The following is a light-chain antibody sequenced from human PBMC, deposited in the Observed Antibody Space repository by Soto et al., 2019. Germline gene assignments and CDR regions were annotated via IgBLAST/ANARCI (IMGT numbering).Light chain of an antibody. CDR3: QQRSNWPST. V-gene: IGKV3-11*01. CDR1: QSVSSY. J-gene: IGKJ4*01. CDR2: DAS. Sequence: EIVLTQCPATLSLSPGNRATLSCRASQSVSSYLAWYQQKPGQAPRPLIYDASNRATGIPARFSGSGSGTDFTLTITSLEPEDFAVYYCQQRSNWPSTFGGGTKVDIK.